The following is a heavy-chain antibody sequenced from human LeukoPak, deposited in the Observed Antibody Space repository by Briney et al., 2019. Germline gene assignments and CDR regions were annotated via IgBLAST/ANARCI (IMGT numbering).Heavy chain of an antibody. V-gene: IGHV4-61*01. CDR3: AREYGGNSGLYYFDY. CDR2: ISYSGST. Sequence: SETLSLTCTVSGGSISSGSYYWSWIRQPPGKGLEWIGYISYSGSTNYNPSLKSRVTISEDTSKNQFSLKLSSVTAADTAVYYCAREYGGNSGLYYFDYWGQGTLVTVSS. J-gene: IGHJ4*02. D-gene: IGHD4-23*01. CDR1: GGSISSGSYY.